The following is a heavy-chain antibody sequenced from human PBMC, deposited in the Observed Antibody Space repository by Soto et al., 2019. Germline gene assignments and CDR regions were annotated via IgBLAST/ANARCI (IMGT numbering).Heavy chain of an antibody. V-gene: IGHV1-24*01. D-gene: IGHD4-17*01. Sequence: ASVKVSCKVSGYTLTELSMHLVRQAPGKGLEWMGGFDPEDGETIYAQKFQGRVTMTEDTSTDTAYMELSSLRSEDTAVYYCATIPLTTVTTYYYYGMDVWGQGTTVTVSS. CDR1: GYTLTELS. CDR3: ATIPLTTVTTYYYYGMDV. J-gene: IGHJ6*02. CDR2: FDPEDGET.